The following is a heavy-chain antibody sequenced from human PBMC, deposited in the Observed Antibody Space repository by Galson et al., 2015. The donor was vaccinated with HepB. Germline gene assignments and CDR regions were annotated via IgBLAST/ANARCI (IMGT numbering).Heavy chain of an antibody. V-gene: IGHV3-43*01. Sequence: SLRLSCAASGFTFDDYTMHWVRQAPGKGLEWVSLISWDGGSKYYADSVKGRFTISRDNSKNTLYLQMNSLRAEDTAVYYCAKEGAVGATTWSAYFDYWGQGTLVTVSS. D-gene: IGHD1-26*01. J-gene: IGHJ4*02. CDR1: GFTFDDYT. CDR2: ISWDGGSK. CDR3: AKEGAVGATTWSAYFDY.